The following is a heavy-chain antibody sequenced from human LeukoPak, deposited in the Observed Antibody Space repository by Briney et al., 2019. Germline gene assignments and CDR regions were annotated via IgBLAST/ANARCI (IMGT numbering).Heavy chain of an antibody. V-gene: IGHV4-34*01. CDR3: ASIVVVPAASHYGMDV. D-gene: IGHD2-2*01. CDR1: GVSFSGYY. J-gene: IGHJ6*02. CDR2: INHSGST. Sequence: PSETLSLTCAVYGVSFSGYYWSWIRQPPGKGLEWIGEINHSGSTNYNPSLKSRVTISVDTSKNQFSLKLSSVTAADTAVYYCASIVVVPAASHYGMDVWGQGTTVTVSS.